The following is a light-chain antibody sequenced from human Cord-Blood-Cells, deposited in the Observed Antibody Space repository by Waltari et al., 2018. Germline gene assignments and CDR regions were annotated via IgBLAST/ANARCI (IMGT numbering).Light chain of an antibody. CDR1: QSVLYSSNNKNY. CDR2: WAT. V-gene: IGKV4-1*01. CDR3: QQYYSTRT. J-gene: IGKJ1*01. Sequence: DIVMTQSPDSLAVFLGERATINCKSSQSVLYSSNNKNYLAWYQQKPGQLPKLLIYWATTRESGVPDRFSGSGSGTDFTLTISSLQAEDVAVYYCQQYYSTRTFGQGTKVEIK.